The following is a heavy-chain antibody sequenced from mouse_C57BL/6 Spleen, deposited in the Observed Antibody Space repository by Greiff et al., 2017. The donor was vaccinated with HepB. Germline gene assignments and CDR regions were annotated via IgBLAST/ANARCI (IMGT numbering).Heavy chain of an antibody. Sequence: EVMLVESGGGLVKPGGSLKLSCAASGFTFSDYGMHWVRQAPEKGLEWVAYISSGSSTIYYADTVKGRFTISRDNAKNTLFLQMTSLRSEDTAMYYCARKRTGGFYAMDYWGQGTSVTVSS. CDR2: ISSGSSTI. D-gene: IGHD4-1*01. CDR1: GFTFSDYG. V-gene: IGHV5-17*01. J-gene: IGHJ4*01. CDR3: ARKRTGGFYAMDY.